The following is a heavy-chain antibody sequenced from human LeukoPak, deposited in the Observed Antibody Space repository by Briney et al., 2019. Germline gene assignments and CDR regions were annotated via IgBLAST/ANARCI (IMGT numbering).Heavy chain of an antibody. CDR2: IRNTANNYAT. J-gene: IGHJ4*02. V-gene: IGHV3-73*01. D-gene: IGHD2-2*01. Sequence: GGSLKLSCAVSGFTFSGSTMHWVRQASGKGLEWVGRIRNTANNYATAYAASLKGRFTISRDDSKSTAYLQMNSLRTEDTAVYYCTAYCLGTSCHSSVDSWGQGTLVTDSS. CDR3: TAYCLGTSCHSSVDS. CDR1: GFTFSGST.